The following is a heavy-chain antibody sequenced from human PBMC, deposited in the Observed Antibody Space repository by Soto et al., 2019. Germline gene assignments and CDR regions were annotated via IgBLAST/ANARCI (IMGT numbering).Heavy chain of an antibody. CDR2: ILQTGHT. Sequence: QVQLQESGPRLVKPSGTLSLTCGVSGDSFSSSNWWTWIRQPPGKGLEWIGDILQTGHTDRSPSLRSRHTISIDTSKKQFSPNLTPVTATDTAVYYCARSPRRVDGKWYFDYWGPGALVTVSS. CDR3: ARSPRRVDGKWYFDY. J-gene: IGHJ4*02. CDR1: GDSFSSSNW. D-gene: IGHD1-26*01. V-gene: IGHV4-4*02.